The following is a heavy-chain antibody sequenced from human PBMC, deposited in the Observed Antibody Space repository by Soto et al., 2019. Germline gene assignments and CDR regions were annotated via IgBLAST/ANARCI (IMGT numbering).Heavy chain of an antibody. V-gene: IGHV4-31*03. J-gene: IGHJ3*02. CDR1: GVSLSSGGCY. Sequence: SETLSLTCPVSGVSLSSGGCYWSWLRQHPGKGLEWIGYIYYSGSTYYNPSLKSRVTISVDTSKNQFSLKLSSVTAADTAVYYCARTYYDILTGYRESAFDIWGQGTMVTV. CDR3: ARTYYDILTGYRESAFDI. D-gene: IGHD3-9*01. CDR2: IYYSGST.